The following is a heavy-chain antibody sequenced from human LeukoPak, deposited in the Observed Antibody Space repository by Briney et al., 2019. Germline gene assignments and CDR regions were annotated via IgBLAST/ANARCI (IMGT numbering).Heavy chain of an antibody. D-gene: IGHD1-26*01. J-gene: IGHJ4*02. Sequence: GESLKISCKASGYKFTTYWIGWVRQMPWKGLEWMGIFYPGDSNTKYSPSFQGQVTFSADSSISTAYLQWGSLKASDTAMYYCARGSGIYPQFDFWGQGTLLTVSS. V-gene: IGHV5-51*01. CDR3: ARGSGIYPQFDF. CDR1: GYKFTTYW. CDR2: FYPGDSNT.